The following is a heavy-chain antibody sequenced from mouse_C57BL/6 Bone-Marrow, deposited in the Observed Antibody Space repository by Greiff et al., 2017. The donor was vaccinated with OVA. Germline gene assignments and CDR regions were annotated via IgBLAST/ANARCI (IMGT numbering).Heavy chain of an antibody. CDR3: AREGGSSFLDAMDY. J-gene: IGHJ4*01. CDR1: GFSLTSYG. CDR2: IWSGGST. V-gene: IGHV2-2*01. D-gene: IGHD1-1*01. Sequence: QVQLKESGPGLVQPSQSLSITCTVSGFSLTSYGVHWVRQSPGKGLEWLGVIWSGGSTDYNAAFISRLSISKDNSKSQVFFKMNSLQADDTAIYYGAREGGSSFLDAMDYWGQGTSVTVSS.